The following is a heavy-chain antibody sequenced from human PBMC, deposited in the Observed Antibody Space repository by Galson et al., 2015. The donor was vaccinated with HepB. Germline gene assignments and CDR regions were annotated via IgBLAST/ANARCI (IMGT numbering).Heavy chain of an antibody. J-gene: IGHJ4*02. V-gene: IGHV3-30*18. CDR2: ISYDGSNK. Sequence: SLRLSCAASGFTFSSYGMHWVRQAPGKGLEWVAVISYDGSNKYYADSVKGRFTISRDNSKNTLYLQMNSLRAEDTAVYYCAKPNPPRYVGAAFDYWGQGTLVTVSS. CDR3: AKPNPPRYVGAAFDY. D-gene: IGHD1-26*01. CDR1: GFTFSSYG.